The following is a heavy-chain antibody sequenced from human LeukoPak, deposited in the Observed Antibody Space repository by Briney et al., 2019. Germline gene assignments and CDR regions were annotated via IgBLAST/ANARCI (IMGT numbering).Heavy chain of an antibody. CDR1: RYSFTSYW. J-gene: IGHJ4*02. D-gene: IGHD5-12*01. V-gene: IGHV5-10-1*01. CDR3: SSQYSGYEYYFDY. CDR2: IDPSDSYT. Sequence: GESLKISCKGSRYSFTSYWMSWVRQMPGKRLEWMGRIDPSDSYTSFNPSFQGHITISADKSSSTAYLHWSSLKASDTAIYYCSSQYSGYEYYFDYWGQGILVTVSS.